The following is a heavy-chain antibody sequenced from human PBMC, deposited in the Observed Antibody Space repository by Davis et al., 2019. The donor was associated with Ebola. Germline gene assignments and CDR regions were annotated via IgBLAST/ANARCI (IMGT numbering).Heavy chain of an antibody. D-gene: IGHD3-3*01. CDR3: AKDLPAYYDFWSGYYDY. Sequence: GESLKISCSASGFTFSSYAMHWVRQAPGKGPECVSAIGANGGSTYHADSVKGRFTISRDNSKNTLYLQMNSLRAEDTAVYYCAKDLPAYYDFWSGYYDYWGQGTLVTVSS. CDR2: IGANGGST. J-gene: IGHJ4*02. V-gene: IGHV3-64*04. CDR1: GFTFSSYA.